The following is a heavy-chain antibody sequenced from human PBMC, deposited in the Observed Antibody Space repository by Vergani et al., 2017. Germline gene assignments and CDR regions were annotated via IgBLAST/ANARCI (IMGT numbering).Heavy chain of an antibody. J-gene: IGHJ6*03. V-gene: IGHV1-2*02. Sequence: QVQLVQSGAEVKKPGASVEVSCKASGYTFTGYYMHWVRQAPGQGLEWMGWINPNSGGTNYAQKFQGRVTMTRDTSISTAYMELSRLRSDDTAVYYCARDREXKTLRFLEWFSMDVWGKGTTVTVSS. D-gene: IGHD3-3*01. CDR3: ARDREXKTLRFLEWFSMDV. CDR2: INPNSGGT. CDR1: GYTFTGYY.